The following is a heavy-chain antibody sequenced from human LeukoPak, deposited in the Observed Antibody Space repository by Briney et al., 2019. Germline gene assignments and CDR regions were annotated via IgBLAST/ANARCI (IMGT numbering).Heavy chain of an antibody. CDR1: GFTLDDYA. J-gene: IGHJ4*02. D-gene: IGHD6-13*01. CDR2: ISWNSGSI. CDR3: ARDPANSSSWPLDY. Sequence: GGSLRLSCAASGFTLDDYAMHWVRQAPGKGLEWVSGISWNSGSIGYADSVKGRFTISRDNAKNSLYLQMNSLRAEDTAVYYCARDPANSSSWPLDYWGQGTLVTVSS. V-gene: IGHV3-9*01.